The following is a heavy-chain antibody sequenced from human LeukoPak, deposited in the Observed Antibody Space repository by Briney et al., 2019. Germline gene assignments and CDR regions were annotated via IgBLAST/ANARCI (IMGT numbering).Heavy chain of an antibody. J-gene: IGHJ5*02. Sequence: PSETLSLTCAVYGGTFGGYYWSWIRQPPGKGLEWIGEVNDSGRTNYNASLKSRVTMSVDTSKNQFSLKLTSVTAADTAVYYCARDSAYSTSSGVNLWGQGALVIVSS. CDR2: VNDSGRT. D-gene: IGHD6-6*01. V-gene: IGHV4-34*01. CDR3: ARDSAYSTSSGVNL. CDR1: GGTFGGYY.